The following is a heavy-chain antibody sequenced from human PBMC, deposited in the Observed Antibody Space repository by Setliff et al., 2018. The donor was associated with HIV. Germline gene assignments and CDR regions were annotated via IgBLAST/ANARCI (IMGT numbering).Heavy chain of an antibody. D-gene: IGHD3-22*01. CDR1: GGTFRSHE. V-gene: IGHV1-69*13. CDR2: IVPILNTG. J-gene: IGHJ4*02. CDR3: ARIPNHSSGFDY. Sequence: SVKVSCKASGGTFRSHEISWVRQAPGQGLEWMGGIVPILNTGNYAPKFQGRVTITADESKTTDYMELSSLRSEDTAVYYCARIPNHSSGFDYWGQGTPVTVSS.